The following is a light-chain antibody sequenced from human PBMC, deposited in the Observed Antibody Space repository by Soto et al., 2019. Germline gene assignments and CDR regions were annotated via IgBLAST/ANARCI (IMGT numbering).Light chain of an antibody. V-gene: IGKV1-9*01. CDR2: AAS. J-gene: IGKJ5*01. CDR3: QQYYSYPPIT. CDR1: QGINTF. Sequence: IQLTQSPSSLSASVGDRVTITCRASQGINTFLAWYQQKPGKAPKLLIYAASTLQSGVPSRFSGSGSGTDFTLTISCLQSEDFATYYCQQYYSYPPITVGQGTRLEIK.